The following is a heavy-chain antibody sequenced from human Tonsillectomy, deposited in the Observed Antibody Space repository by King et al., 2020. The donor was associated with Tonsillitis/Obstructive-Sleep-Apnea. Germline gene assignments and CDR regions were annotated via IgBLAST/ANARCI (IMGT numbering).Heavy chain of an antibody. V-gene: IGHV1-69*09. CDR1: GGTFSSYG. Sequence: QLVQSGAEVKKPGSSVKVSCKASGGTFSSYGISWVRQAPGQGPEWMGRIIPSRNLANYAQKFQGRVTITADTSTSTAYMDLSSLRSDDTAVYYCARDSALEDSYFCTDYYTCVRFFLIWAQGPQLTVPS. CDR3: ARDSALEDSYFCTDYYTCVRFFLI. J-gene: IGHJ3*02. CDR2: IIPSRNLA. D-gene: IGHD3/OR15-3a*01.